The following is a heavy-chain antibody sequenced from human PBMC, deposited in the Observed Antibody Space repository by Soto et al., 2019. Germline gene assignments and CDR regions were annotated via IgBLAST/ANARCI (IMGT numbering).Heavy chain of an antibody. V-gene: IGHV3-23*01. Sequence: GGSLRLSCAASGFTFSSYAMSWVRQAPGKGLEWVSGISGSGGSTYYADSVKGRFTISRDNSKNTLYLQMNSLRAEDTDVYYCAKDREGQSSGWFDPWGQGTLVTVSS. CDR3: AKDREGQSSGWFDP. CDR2: ISGSGGST. D-gene: IGHD6-19*01. CDR1: GFTFSSYA. J-gene: IGHJ5*02.